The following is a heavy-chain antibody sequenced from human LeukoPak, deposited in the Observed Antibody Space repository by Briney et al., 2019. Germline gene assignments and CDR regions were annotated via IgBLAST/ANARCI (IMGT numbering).Heavy chain of an antibody. D-gene: IGHD3-22*01. J-gene: IGHJ4*02. CDR3: ASRVAVTNYDSSGYFSYYFDY. CDR2: INHSGST. CDR1: GGSFSGYY. Sequence: SETLSLTCAVSGGSFSGYYWSWIRQPPGKGLEWIGEINHSGSTNYNPSLKSRVTISVDTSKNQFSLKLSSVTAADTAVYYCASRVAVTNYDSSGYFSYYFDYWGQGTLVTVSS. V-gene: IGHV4-34*01.